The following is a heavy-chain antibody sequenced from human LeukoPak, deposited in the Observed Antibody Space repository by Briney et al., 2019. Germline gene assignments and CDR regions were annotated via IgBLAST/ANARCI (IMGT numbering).Heavy chain of an antibody. CDR3: AKDPGATVTTDY. CDR1: GFTFSTYA. V-gene: IGHV3-23*01. CDR2: ISGSGGST. J-gene: IGHJ4*02. Sequence: PGGSLRLSCAASGFTFSTYAMSWVRQAPGKGLEWVSAISGSGGSTYYADSVKGRFTISRDNSKNTLYLQMKSLRAEDTAVYYCAKDPGATVTTDYWGQGTLVTVSS. D-gene: IGHD4-17*01.